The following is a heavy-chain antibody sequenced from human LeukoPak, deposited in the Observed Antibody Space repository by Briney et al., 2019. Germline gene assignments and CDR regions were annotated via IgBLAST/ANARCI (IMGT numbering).Heavy chain of an antibody. CDR2: IYTSGST. CDR1: GGSISSYY. V-gene: IGHV4-4*07. CDR3: ARAAIFGVVIFDS. D-gene: IGHD3-3*01. Sequence: PSETLSLTCTVSGGSISSYYWSWIRQTAGKGLEWIGRIYTSGSTNYNPSLKSRVTMSVDTSKNQFSLRLTSVTAADTAVYYCARAAIFGVVIFDSWGQGTLVTVSS. J-gene: IGHJ4*02.